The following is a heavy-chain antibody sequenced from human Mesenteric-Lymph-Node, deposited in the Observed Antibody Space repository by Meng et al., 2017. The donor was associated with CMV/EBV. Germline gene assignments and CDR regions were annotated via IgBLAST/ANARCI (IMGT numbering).Heavy chain of an antibody. CDR2: ISGSGSTK. V-gene: IGHV3-23*01. CDR1: EFTFSSYA. CDR3: GKGHSITFSLYYGMDV. Sequence: ESLKISCAASEFTFSSYAMSWVRQAPGKGLEWVSSISGSGSTKYYADSVRGRFTISRDNSRNTLYLQMNSLRAEDTALYYCGKGHSITFSLYYGMDVWGQGTTVTVSS. J-gene: IGHJ6*02. D-gene: IGHD1-14*01.